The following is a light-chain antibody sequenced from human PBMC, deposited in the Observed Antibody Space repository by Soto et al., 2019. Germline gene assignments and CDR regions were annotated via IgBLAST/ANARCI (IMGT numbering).Light chain of an antibody. J-gene: IGKJ5*01. V-gene: IGKV1-5*03. Sequence: DIQMTQSPSTLSASVGDRVTITCRASQSINRWLAWYQQKPGKAPKLLIYKASTLESGVPSRCSGGGIGTEFSLSISSLQPDDFATYYCQQYSTYSTFGQGTRLEIK. CDR2: KAS. CDR1: QSINRW. CDR3: QQYSTYST.